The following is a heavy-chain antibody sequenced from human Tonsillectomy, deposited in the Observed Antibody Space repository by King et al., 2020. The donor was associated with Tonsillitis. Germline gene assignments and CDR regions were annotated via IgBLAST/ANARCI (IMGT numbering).Heavy chain of an antibody. Sequence: ITLKESGPTLVKPPQTLTLTCTFSGFSLNTGGVGVAWIRQPPGKALEWLALIYWDDDKRYSPSLKSRLTITKDTSKNQVVLTRTNMDPVGTATYFCAHTDFSVAVGVTRNVSNWFDPWGQGTLVTVSA. J-gene: IGHJ5*02. CDR1: GFSLNTGGVG. CDR3: AHTDFSVAVGVTRNVSNWFDP. V-gene: IGHV2-5*02. D-gene: IGHD3-3*01. CDR2: IYWDDDK.